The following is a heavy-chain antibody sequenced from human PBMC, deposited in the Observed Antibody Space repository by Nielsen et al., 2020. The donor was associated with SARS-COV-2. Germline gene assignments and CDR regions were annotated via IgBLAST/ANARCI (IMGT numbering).Heavy chain of an antibody. J-gene: IGHJ3*02. CDR2: IIPIFGTA. D-gene: IGHD3-3*01. V-gene: IGHV1-69*06. CDR1: GGTFSRYG. CDR3: ARSNRRSGSDAFDI. Sequence: SVKVSCKASGGTFSRYGISWVRQAPVQGLEWMGGIIPIFGTANYAQKFQGRVTITADKSTSTAYMELSSLRSEDTAVYYCARSNRRSGSDAFDIWGQGTMVTVSS.